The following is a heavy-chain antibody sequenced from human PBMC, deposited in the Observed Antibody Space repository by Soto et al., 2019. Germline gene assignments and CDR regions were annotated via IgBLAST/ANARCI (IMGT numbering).Heavy chain of an antibody. CDR1: GDSINSGVFY. V-gene: IGHV4-30-4*08. J-gene: IGHJ5*02. Sequence: PSGNLSLTCPVSGDSINSGVFYWSWIRQLPGKGLEWIGYIFYSGPTYYNPSLKSRVTISVDRSKNQFSLKLSSLTAADTAVYYCSRVPGPWRQGTLVTVS. CDR3: SRVPGP. CDR2: IFYSGPT.